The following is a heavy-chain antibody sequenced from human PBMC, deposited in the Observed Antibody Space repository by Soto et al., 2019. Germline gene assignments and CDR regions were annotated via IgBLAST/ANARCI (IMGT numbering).Heavy chain of an antibody. D-gene: IGHD4-17*01. J-gene: IGHJ5*02. Sequence: QVQLVQSGAEVKKPGSSVKVSCKASADTFNSYSLSWLRQDPGQRLEWMGGITPVFGTADYAQSFEDRLTITADDSTTTVYMELSSLRSDDTAAYYCARSLEGTTVTNWFDPWGQGALVTVSS. CDR3: ARSLEGTTVTNWFDP. CDR1: ADTFNSYS. V-gene: IGHV1-69*01. CDR2: ITPVFGTA.